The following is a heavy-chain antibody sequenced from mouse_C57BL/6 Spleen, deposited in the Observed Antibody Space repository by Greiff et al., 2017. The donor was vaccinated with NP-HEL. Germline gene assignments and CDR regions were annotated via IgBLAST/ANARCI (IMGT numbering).Heavy chain of an antibody. J-gene: IGHJ1*03. CDR2: FYPGSGSI. V-gene: IGHV1-62-2*01. Sequence: QVQLQQSGAELVKPGASVKLSCKASGYTFTEYTIHWVKQRSGQGLEWIGWFYPGSGSIKYNEKFKDKATLTADKSSSTVYMELSRLTSEDSAVYFCARHEDIHYGNYDWYFDVWGTGTTVTVSS. D-gene: IGHD2-1*01. CDR1: GYTFTEYT. CDR3: ARHEDIHYGNYDWYFDV.